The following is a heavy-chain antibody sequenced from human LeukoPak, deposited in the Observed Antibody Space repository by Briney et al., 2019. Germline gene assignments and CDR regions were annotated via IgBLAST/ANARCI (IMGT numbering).Heavy chain of an antibody. Sequence: GGSLRLSCAASGFTFDDYAMHWVRHAPGKGLEWVSGISWNSGSIGYADSVKGRFTISRDNAKNSLYLQMNSLRAEDSALYYCAKDGIVGTTTKAFDIWGQGTMVTVSS. CDR2: ISWNSGSI. CDR3: AKDGIVGTTTKAFDI. V-gene: IGHV3-9*01. CDR1: GFTFDDYA. J-gene: IGHJ3*02. D-gene: IGHD1-26*01.